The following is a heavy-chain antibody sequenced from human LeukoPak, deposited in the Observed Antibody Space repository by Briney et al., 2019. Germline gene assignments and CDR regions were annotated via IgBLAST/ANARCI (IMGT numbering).Heavy chain of an antibody. Sequence: GGSLRLSCTASGFTFRSYSMHWVRQAPGKGLEWVAVLSYDGSNEYYTDSVKGRFTISRDNSKNTLLLQMNSLRIEDTAEYYCARDAPSPGAAHSSSYYFDYWGQGTLVTVSS. V-gene: IGHV3-30-3*01. D-gene: IGHD6-13*01. CDR1: GFTFRSYS. CDR3: ARDAPSPGAAHSSSYYFDY. J-gene: IGHJ4*02. CDR2: LSYDGSNE.